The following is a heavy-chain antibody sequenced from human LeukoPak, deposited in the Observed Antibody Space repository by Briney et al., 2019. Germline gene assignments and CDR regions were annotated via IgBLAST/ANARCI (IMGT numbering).Heavy chain of an antibody. Sequence: GGSLRLSCVASGFTFSSYVMSWVRQAPGKGLEWVSAISGSGGRTYYADSVKGRFTISRDNSKNTLYLQMNSLRAEDTAVYYCARETFPNYYLNWFDPWGQGTLVTVSS. CDR2: ISGSGGRT. CDR3: ARETFPNYYLNWFDP. CDR1: GFTFSSYV. D-gene: IGHD3-10*01. J-gene: IGHJ5*02. V-gene: IGHV3-23*01.